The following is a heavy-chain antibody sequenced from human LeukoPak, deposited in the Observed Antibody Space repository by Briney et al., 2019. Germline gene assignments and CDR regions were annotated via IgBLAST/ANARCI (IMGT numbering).Heavy chain of an antibody. Sequence: GAAMKCLSKAFGCGFTSYGINWGGQGRGQGGEGMGWVRRYNCNRNYAQKLQGRVTMTQDTSTSTAYMELRSLRSDDTAVYYCARGSRQQLVRSVRGNWFDPWGQGTLVTVSS. V-gene: IGHV1-18*01. CDR1: GCGFTSYG. CDR2: VRRYNCNR. D-gene: IGHD6-6*01. CDR3: ARGSRQQLVRSVRGNWFDP. J-gene: IGHJ5*02.